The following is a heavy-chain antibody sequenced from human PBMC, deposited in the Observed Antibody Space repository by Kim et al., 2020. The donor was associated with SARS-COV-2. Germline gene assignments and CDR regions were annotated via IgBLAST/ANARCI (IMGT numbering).Heavy chain of an antibody. CDR3: ARDRAEGWLQSQGYFDY. V-gene: IGHV4-61*01. Sequence: SETLSLTCTVSGGSVSSGSYYWSWIRQPPGKGLEWIGYIYYSGSTNYNPSLKSRVTISVDTSKNQFSLKLSSVTAADTAVYYCARDRAEGWLQSQGYFDYWGQGTLVTVSS. CDR1: GGSVSSGSYY. J-gene: IGHJ4*02. D-gene: IGHD5-12*01. CDR2: IYYSGST.